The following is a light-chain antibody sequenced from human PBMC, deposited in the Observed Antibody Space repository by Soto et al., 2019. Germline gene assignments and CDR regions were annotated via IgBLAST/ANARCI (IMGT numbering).Light chain of an antibody. CDR2: EAS. Sequence: IRMTQSPSTQSASIGDRVTITCRASQSIGNWLAWYQQKPGRAPKFLMYEASSLESGVPSRFRGSGSGTEFTLTISGLQPDDFATYYCQQYKSYPLTFGQGTKLEIK. J-gene: IGKJ1*01. V-gene: IGKV1-5*03. CDR1: QSIGNW. CDR3: QQYKSYPLT.